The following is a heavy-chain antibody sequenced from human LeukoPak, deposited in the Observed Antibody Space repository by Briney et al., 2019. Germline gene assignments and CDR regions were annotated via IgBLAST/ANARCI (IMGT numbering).Heavy chain of an antibody. V-gene: IGHV3-30*02. CDR1: GFTFTTYG. J-gene: IGHJ4*02. CDR3: AKISESDY. Sequence: PGGSLRLSCAASGFTFTTYGMHWVRQAPGKGLEWVAFIRYDGSNNYYADSVKGRFTISRDISKNTLYLQMNSLRAEDTAVYYCAKISESDYWGQGTLATVSS. CDR2: IRYDGSNN.